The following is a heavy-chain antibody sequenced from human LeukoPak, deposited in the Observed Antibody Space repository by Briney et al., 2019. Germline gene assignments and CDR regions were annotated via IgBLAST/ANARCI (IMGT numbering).Heavy chain of an antibody. CDR1: GFTFSIYA. D-gene: IGHD3-22*01. CDR3: ASGDTTGYSGDAFNI. J-gene: IGHJ3*02. CDR2: ISSSGNST. Sequence: PGGSLRLSCAASGFTFSIYAMYWVRQAPGKGLEYVSAISSSGNSTYYADSVKGRFTISRDNSKNTLYLQMDSLRAEDTAVYYCASGDTTGYSGDAFNIWGQGTMVTVSS. V-gene: IGHV3-64*02.